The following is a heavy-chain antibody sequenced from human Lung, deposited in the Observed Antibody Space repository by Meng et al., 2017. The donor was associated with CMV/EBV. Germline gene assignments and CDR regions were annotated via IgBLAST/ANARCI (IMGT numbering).Heavy chain of an antibody. Sequence: CGFTFRSYWMHWVRQAPGKGRVWVSRIKSDGSSTSYADSVKGRFTISRDNAKNTLYLQMNSLRAEDTAVYYCARAYDSSGYLNWFDPWGQGTLVTVS. V-gene: IGHV3-74*01. J-gene: IGHJ5*02. CDR2: IKSDGSST. CDR1: GFTFRSYW. D-gene: IGHD3-22*01. CDR3: ARAYDSSGYLNWFDP.